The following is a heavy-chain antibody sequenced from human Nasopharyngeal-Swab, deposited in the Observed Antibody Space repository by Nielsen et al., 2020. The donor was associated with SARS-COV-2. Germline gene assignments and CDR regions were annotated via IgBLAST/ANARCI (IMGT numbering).Heavy chain of an antibody. CDR1: GYTFTNYG. CDR3: AIDRRDVVVLVAAGGPDY. D-gene: IGHD2-15*01. V-gene: IGHV1-18*01. J-gene: IGHJ4*02. CDR2: ISTYNSNT. Sequence: ASVKVSCKASGYTFTNYGITWVRQAPGQGLEGMGWISTYNSNTNYRQKLQGRVTMTTDTSTSTAYMELRSLRSDDTAMYYCAIDRRDVVVLVAAGGPDYWGQGTLVTVSS.